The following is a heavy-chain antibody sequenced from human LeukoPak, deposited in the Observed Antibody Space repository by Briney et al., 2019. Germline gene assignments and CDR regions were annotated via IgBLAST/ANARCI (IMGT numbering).Heavy chain of an antibody. CDR2: IYTSGST. CDR3: ARDYDYVWGSYRHNWFDP. CDR1: GGSISSYY. V-gene: IGHV4-4*07. D-gene: IGHD3-16*02. J-gene: IGHJ5*02. Sequence: SETLSLTCTVSGGSISSYYWSWIRQPAGKGLEWIGRIYTSGSTNYNPSLKSRVTMSADTSKNQFSLKLSSVTAADTAVYYCARDYDYVWGSYRHNWFDPWGQGTLVTVSS.